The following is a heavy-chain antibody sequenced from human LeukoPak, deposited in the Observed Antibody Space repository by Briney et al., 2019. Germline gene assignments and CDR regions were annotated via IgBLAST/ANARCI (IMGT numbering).Heavy chain of an antibody. V-gene: IGHV4-59*08. CDR2: IYYSGST. CDR3: ARAHERGATIKGKWFDP. Sequence: PSETLSLTCTVSGGSISSYYWSWIRQPPGKGLEWIGYIYYSGSTNYNPSLKSRVTISVDTSKNQFSLKLSSVTAADTAVYYCARAHERGATIKGKWFDPWGQGTLVTVSS. D-gene: IGHD5-12*01. J-gene: IGHJ5*02. CDR1: GGSISSYY.